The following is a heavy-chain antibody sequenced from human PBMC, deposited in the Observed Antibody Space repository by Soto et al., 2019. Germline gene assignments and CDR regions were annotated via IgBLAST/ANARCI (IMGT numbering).Heavy chain of an antibody. CDR2: FDPKDGNV. D-gene: IGHD2-8*02. CDR1: GYSLTEMS. Sequence: GSSVKGSCKVSGYSLTEMSIHWVRPAPGKGLEWMGGFDPKDGNVGYAQTLGGRVTMTEDTTKDTVYMELMRLTSEDTAVYHCATARGVGRYWFDTWGPGILVTVSS. J-gene: IGHJ5*02. V-gene: IGHV1-24*01. CDR3: ATARGVGRYWFDT.